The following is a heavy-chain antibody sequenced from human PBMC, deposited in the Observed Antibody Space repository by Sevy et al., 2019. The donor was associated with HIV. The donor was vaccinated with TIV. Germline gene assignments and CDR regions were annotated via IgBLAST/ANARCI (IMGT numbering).Heavy chain of an antibody. J-gene: IGHJ4*02. V-gene: IGHV4-61*02. D-gene: IGHD6-19*01. CDR1: GGSFGSSSYY. Sequence: SETLSLTCTVSGGSFGSSSYYWNWIRQPAGKGLEWIGRNYTSGTTNYNPSLKSRVTMSVDTSKNQFSLKLSSVTAADTAVYYCAGRIAVAAFDYWGQGNLVTVSS. CDR2: NYTSGTT. CDR3: AGRIAVAAFDY.